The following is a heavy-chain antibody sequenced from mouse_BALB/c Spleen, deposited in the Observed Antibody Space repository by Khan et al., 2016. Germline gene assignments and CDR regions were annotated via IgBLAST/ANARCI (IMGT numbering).Heavy chain of an antibody. CDR3: ARPCYYRAMDY. V-gene: IGHV1-77*01. D-gene: IGHD2-14*01. CDR1: GYTFTDYV. CDR2: IYPGSGST. Sequence: QVQLQQSGPELVKPGASVKMSCKASGYTFTDYVISWVKQRTGQGLEWIGEIYPGSGSTYYNEKFKGKATLTADKSSNTAYMQLSSLTSEDSAVYFCARPCYYRAMDYWGQGTSVTVSS. J-gene: IGHJ4*01.